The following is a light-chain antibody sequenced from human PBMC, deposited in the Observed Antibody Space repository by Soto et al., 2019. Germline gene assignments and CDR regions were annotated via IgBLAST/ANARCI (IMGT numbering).Light chain of an antibody. J-gene: IGLJ2*01. CDR3: QTRASSIAV. CDR1: KLGHKY. CDR2: QDS. V-gene: IGLV3-1*01. Sequence: SSELTQPPSVSVSPGQTASITCSGDKLGHKYVSWYQQKPGQSPILDIYQDSKRPSGIPERVSGSNSGSTATLTISETQAMDEADYYCQTRASSIAVFAGGT.